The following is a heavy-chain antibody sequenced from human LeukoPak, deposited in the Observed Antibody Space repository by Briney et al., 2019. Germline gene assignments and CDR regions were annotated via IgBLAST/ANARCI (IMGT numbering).Heavy chain of an antibody. V-gene: IGHV4-39*07. J-gene: IGHJ4*02. CDR2: IHYSGST. D-gene: IGHD3-22*01. Sequence: SETLSLTCTVSGASISSNSYFWGWIRRPPGKGLEWIASIHYSGSTYYNPSLQSRVTISVDTSKNQFSLKLSSVTAADTAVYYCARGQGTIILGYFDYWGQGTLVTVSS. CDR3: ARGQGTIILGYFDY. CDR1: GASISSNSYF.